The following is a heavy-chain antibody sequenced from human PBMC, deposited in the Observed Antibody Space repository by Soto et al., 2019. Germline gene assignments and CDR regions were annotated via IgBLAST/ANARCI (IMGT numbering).Heavy chain of an antibody. J-gene: IGHJ6*02. CDR2: IWYDGSNK. CDR3: ARGSQIVVVITGGMDV. V-gene: IGHV3-33*01. D-gene: IGHD3-22*01. Sequence: VAVIWYDGSNKYYADSVKGRFTISRDNSKNTLYLQMNSLRAEDTAVYYCARGSQIVVVITGGMDVWGQGTTVTVSS.